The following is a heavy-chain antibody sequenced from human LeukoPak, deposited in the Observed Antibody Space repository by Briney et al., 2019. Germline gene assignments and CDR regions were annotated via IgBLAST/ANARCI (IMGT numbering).Heavy chain of an antibody. Sequence: GGSLRLSCAASGFTFSTYSMNWVRQAPGKGLEWVSSIISSSSYIYYADSVKGRFTISRDNAKNSLYLQMNSLSAEDTAVYYCAKAVTSWWHCDLWGRGTLVTVSS. V-gene: IGHV3-21*01. D-gene: IGHD4-17*01. CDR3: AKAVTSWWHCDL. CDR2: IISSSSYI. CDR1: GFTFSTYS. J-gene: IGHJ2*01.